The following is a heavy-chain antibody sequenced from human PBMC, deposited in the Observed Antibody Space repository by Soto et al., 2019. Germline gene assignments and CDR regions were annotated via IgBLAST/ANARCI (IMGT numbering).Heavy chain of an antibody. CDR2: IKPDNGDT. Sequence: QLQLVQSGAEVERPGASVRVSCKAYGYPFSKYGISWIRQAPGQGLEWMGWIKPDNGDTNYAQKFQGRVTMTTDTSSNTAYMELRSLRSADTAVYYCATAYGSGCAPCGQGTVVSVSS. D-gene: IGHD4-17*01. V-gene: IGHV1-18*04. CDR3: ATAYGSGCAP. J-gene: IGHJ5*02. CDR1: GYPFSKYG.